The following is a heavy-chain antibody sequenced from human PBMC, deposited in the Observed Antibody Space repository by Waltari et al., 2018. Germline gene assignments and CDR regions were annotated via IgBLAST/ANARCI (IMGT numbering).Heavy chain of an antibody. D-gene: IGHD1-26*01. CDR3: AREGGSREPVGYFDY. J-gene: IGHJ4*02. CDR2: IIPIFGTA. Sequence: QVQLVQSGAEVKKPGSSVKVSCKASGGTFSSYAISWVRQAPGQGLEWMGGIIPIFGTANYAQKCQGRVTITTDESTSTAYMELSSLRSEDTAVYYCAREGGSREPVGYFDYWGQGTLVTVSS. V-gene: IGHV1-69*05. CDR1: GGTFSSYA.